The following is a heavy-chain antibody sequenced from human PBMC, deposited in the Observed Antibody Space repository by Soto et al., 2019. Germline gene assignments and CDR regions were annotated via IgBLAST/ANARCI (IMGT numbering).Heavy chain of an antibody. CDR3: ATPYYYNH. V-gene: IGHV3-23*01. CDR1: GFSFDNFG. Sequence: GGSLRLSCAASGFSFDNFGMTWVRQAPGKGLEWVSVISGNGGSTYYADSVRGRVTISRDNSKNTVSLQLSSLRAEDTAVYYCATPYYYNHWGPGTLVTVSS. CDR2: ISGNGGST. J-gene: IGHJ4*02.